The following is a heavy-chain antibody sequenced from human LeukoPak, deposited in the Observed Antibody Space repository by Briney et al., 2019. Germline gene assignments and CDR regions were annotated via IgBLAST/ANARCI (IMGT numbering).Heavy chain of an antibody. CDR2: INHSGST. V-gene: IGHV4-34*01. J-gene: IGHJ4*02. D-gene: IGHD3-16*02. CDR3: ARVHDYVWGSYRPYYFDY. CDR1: GGSFSGYY. Sequence: KPSETLSLTSAVYGGSFSGYYWSWIRQPPGKGLEWIGEINHSGSTNYNPSLKSRVTISVDTSKNQFSLKLSSVTAADTAVYYCARVHDYVWGSYRPYYFDYWGQGTLVTVSS.